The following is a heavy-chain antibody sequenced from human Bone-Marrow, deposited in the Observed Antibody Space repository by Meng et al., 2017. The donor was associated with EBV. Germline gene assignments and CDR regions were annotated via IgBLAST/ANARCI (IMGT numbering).Heavy chain of an antibody. Sequence: QVQLLESGGXXVXPGXSLXLSCAASGFTFHDYYMSWIRQAPGKGLEWVSYITTSGATIYYADSVKGRFTISRDNAKNSLYLQMNSLTAEDTAVYYCAGDPKLRNWFDPWGQGTLVTVSS. D-gene: IGHD3-3*01. CDR1: GFTFHDYY. J-gene: IGHJ5*02. CDR3: AGDPKLRNWFDP. V-gene: IGHV3-11*01. CDR2: ITTSGATI.